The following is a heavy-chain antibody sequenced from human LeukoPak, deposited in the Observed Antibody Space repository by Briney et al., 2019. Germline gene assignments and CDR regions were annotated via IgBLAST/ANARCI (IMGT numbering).Heavy chain of an antibody. D-gene: IGHD3-22*01. V-gene: IGHV4-61*08. J-gene: IGHJ4*02. CDR1: GGSISSGGYY. Sequence: SQTLSLTCTVSGGSISSGGYYWSWIRQPPGKGLEWIGYIYYSGSTYYNPSLKSRVTISVDTSKNQFSLKLSSVTAADTAVYYCARGSVSSGYYSDDYWGQGTLVTVSS. CDR3: ARGSVSSGYYSDDY. CDR2: IYYSGST.